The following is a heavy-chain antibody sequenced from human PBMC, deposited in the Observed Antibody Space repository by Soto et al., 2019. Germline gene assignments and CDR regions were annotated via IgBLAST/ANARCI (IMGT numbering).Heavy chain of an antibody. Sequence: QVHLVQSGAEVQKPGASVRISCQASGYAFTTSAIHWVRQAPGQSLEWMGWINPATGDTKDSQNVRGRVTFALDTSATTAYMDLRSLASHDTAVYYCARASGRSKLLPFYFDPWGQGTQVTVSS. D-gene: IGHD1-26*01. CDR3: ARASGRSKLLPFYFDP. CDR1: GYAFTTSA. CDR2: INPATGDT. V-gene: IGHV1-3*01. J-gene: IGHJ5*02.